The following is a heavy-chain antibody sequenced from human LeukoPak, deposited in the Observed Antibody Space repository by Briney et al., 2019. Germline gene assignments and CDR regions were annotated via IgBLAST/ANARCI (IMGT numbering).Heavy chain of an antibody. CDR1: GFTFSGSA. V-gene: IGHV3-73*01. CDR2: IRSKAKNYAS. J-gene: IGHJ6*03. CDR3: TRPPAGAGIAVAGNYYYYYYMDV. D-gene: IGHD6-19*01. Sequence: PGGSLRLSCAASGFTFSGSAMHWVRQASGKGLEWVGRIRSKAKNYASAYAASVKGRFTISRDDSKKTAYLQMNSLKTEDTAVYYCTRPPAGAGIAVAGNYYYYYYMDVWGKGTTVTVSS.